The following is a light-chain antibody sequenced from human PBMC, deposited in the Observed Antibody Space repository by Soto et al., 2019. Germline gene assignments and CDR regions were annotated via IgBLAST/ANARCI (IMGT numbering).Light chain of an antibody. CDR1: SSDVGSYNL. V-gene: IGLV2-23*01. CDR3: CSYAGRSTVV. J-gene: IGLJ7*01. CDR2: EGS. Sequence: QSVLTQPASVSGSPGQSITISCTGSSSDVGSYNLVSWHQQYPGKAPKLMIYEGSKRPSGVSNRFSGSKSSNTASLTISGLQAEDDAYYYCCSYAGRSTVVFGGGTQLTVL.